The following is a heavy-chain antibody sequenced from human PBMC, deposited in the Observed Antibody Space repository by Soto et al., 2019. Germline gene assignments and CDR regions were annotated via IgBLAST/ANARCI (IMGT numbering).Heavy chain of an antibody. D-gene: IGHD6-6*01. CDR2: IIPIFGTA. V-gene: IGHV1-69*01. CDR1: GGTFSSYA. Sequence: QVQLVQSGAEVKKPGSSVKVSCKASGGTFSSYAISWVRQAPGQGLEWMGGIIPIFGTANYAQKFQGRVTITADESTSKAYMELSSLRSEDTAVYYCSWDGIAARHPYYYYYYGIDVWGQGTTVTVSS. J-gene: IGHJ6*01. CDR3: SWDGIAARHPYYYYYYGIDV.